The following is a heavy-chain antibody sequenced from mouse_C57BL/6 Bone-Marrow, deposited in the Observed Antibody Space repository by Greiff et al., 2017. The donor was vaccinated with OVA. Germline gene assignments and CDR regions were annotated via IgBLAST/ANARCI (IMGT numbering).Heavy chain of an antibody. CDR3: ARAPPYYGSSHWYFDV. V-gene: IGHV1-81*01. CDR1: GYTFTSYG. Sequence: VQLQQSGAELARPGASVKLSCKASGYTFTSYGISWVKQRTGQGLEWIGEIYPRSGNTYYNEKFKGKATLTADKSSSTAYMELRSLTSEDSAVYFGARAPPYYGSSHWYFDVWGTGTTVTVSS. CDR2: IYPRSGNT. D-gene: IGHD1-1*01. J-gene: IGHJ1*03.